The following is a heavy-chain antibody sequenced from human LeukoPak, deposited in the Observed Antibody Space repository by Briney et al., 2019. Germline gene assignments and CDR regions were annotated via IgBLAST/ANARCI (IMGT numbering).Heavy chain of an antibody. V-gene: IGHV3-48*02. D-gene: IGHD2-15*01. J-gene: IGHJ4*02. CDR3: ARDHQWSFDS. Sequence: GGSLRLSCAVSGFTFSTYTTNWVRQAPGKGLEWISYIGWSDSAIFYADSVKGRFTISRDSAKNSLFLQMNSLSDEDTAVYYCARDHQWSFDSWGQGTLVTVSS. CDR1: GFTFSTYT. CDR2: IGWSDSAI.